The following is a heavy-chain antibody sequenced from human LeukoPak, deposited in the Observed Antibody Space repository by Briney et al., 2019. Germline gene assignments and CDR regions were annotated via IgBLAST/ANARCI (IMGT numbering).Heavy chain of an antibody. D-gene: IGHD3-22*01. J-gene: IGHJ4*02. CDR3: AKVGGTYYYGSGLGRGYFDY. Sequence: GGSLRLSCAASGFTFSSYAMHWVRQAPGKGLEWVAVISYDGSNKYYADSVKGRFTISRDNSKNTLYLQMNSLRAEDTAVYYCAKVGGTYYYGSGLGRGYFDYWGQGTLVTVSS. CDR2: ISYDGSNK. V-gene: IGHV3-30-3*01. CDR1: GFTFSSYA.